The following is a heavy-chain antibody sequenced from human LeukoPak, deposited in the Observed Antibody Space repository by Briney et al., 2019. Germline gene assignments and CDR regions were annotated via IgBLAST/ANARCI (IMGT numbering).Heavy chain of an antibody. V-gene: IGHV4-59*08. CDR3: ARHYDSSGPPIDY. D-gene: IGHD3-22*01. Sequence: SETLSLTCTVSGGSISSYYWSWIRQPPGKGLEWMGYIYYSGSTNYNPSLKSRVTISVDTSKNQFSLKLSSVTAADTAVYYCARHYDSSGPPIDYWGQGTLVTVSS. CDR1: GGSISSYY. J-gene: IGHJ4*02. CDR2: IYYSGST.